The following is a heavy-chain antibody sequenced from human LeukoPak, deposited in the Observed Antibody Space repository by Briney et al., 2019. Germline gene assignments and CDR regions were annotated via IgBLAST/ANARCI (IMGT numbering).Heavy chain of an antibody. V-gene: IGHV4-39*01. CDR3: ASLIGIYDY. CDR2: IYYSGST. D-gene: IGHD1-14*01. J-gene: IGHJ4*02. Sequence: SETLSLTCTVSGGSISSSSYYWGWIRQPPGKGLEWIGSIYYSGSTYYNPSLKSRVTISVDTSKNQFSLKLSSVTAADTAVYYCASLIGIYDYWGRGTLVTVSS. CDR1: GGSISSSSYY.